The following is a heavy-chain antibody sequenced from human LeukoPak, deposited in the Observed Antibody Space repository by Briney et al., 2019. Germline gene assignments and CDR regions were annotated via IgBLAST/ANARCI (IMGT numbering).Heavy chain of an antibody. CDR2: INHSGST. J-gene: IGHJ4*02. CDR3: ARLKYCSGGSCYSPFDY. Sequence: SETLSLTCAVYGGSFSGYCWSWIRQPPGKGLEWNGEINHSGSTNYNPSLKSRVTISVDTSKNQFSLKLSSVTAADTAVYYCARLKYCSGGSCYSPFDYWGQGTLVTVSS. CDR1: GGSFSGYC. V-gene: IGHV4-34*01. D-gene: IGHD2-15*01.